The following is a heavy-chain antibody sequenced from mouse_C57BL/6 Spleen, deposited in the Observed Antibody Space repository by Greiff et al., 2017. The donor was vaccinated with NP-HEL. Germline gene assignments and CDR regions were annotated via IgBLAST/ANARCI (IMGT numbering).Heavy chain of an antibody. V-gene: IGHV1-4*01. J-gene: IGHJ2*01. CDR1: GYTFTSYT. CDR3: ARKGDTTVVATPYFDY. CDR2: INPSSGYT. Sequence: VQLQQSGAELARPGASVKMSCKASGYTFTSYTMHWVKQRPGQGLEWIGYINPSSGYTKYNQKFKDKATLTADKSSSTAYMQLSSLTSEDSAVYYCARKGDTTVVATPYFDYWGQGTTLTVSS. D-gene: IGHD1-1*01.